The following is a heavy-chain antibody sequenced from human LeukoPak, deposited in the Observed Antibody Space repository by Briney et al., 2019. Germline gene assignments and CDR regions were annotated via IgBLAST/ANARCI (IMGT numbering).Heavy chain of an antibody. CDR2: ISAYNGNT. D-gene: IGHD6-19*01. J-gene: IGHJ5*02. CDR1: GYTFTSYG. CDR3: AREQWLGNWFDP. V-gene: IGHV1-18*01. Sequence: ASVKVSCTASGYTFTSYGISWVRQAPGQGLEWMGWISAYNGNTNYAQKLQGRVTMTTDTSTSTAYMELRSLRSDDTAVYYCAREQWLGNWFDPWGQGTLVTVSS.